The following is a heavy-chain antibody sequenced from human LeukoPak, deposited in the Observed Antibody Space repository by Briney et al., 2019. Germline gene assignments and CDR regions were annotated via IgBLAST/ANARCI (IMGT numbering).Heavy chain of an antibody. D-gene: IGHD3-16*01. J-gene: IGHJ4*02. CDR1: GYTFTGYY. CDR3: ARKGPAEKAGGLDY. V-gene: IGHV1-2*02. CDR2: NNPNSGGT. Sequence: GASVKVSCKASGYTFTGYYMHWVRQAPGQGLEWMGWNNPNSGGTNYAQKFQGRVTMTRDTSISTAYMELSRLRSDDTAVYYCARKGPAEKAGGLDYWGQGTLVTVSS.